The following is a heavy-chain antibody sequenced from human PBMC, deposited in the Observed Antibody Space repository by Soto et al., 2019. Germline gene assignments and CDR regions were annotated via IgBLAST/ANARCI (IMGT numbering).Heavy chain of an antibody. V-gene: IGHV3-23*01. CDR1: GFTFSSYA. D-gene: IGHD5-12*01. CDR2: ISGSGGST. Sequence: GGSLRLSCAASGFTFSSYAMSWVRQAPGKGLEWVSAISGSGGSTYYADSVKGRFTISRDNSKNTLYLQMNSLRAEDTAVYYCAKKNSGYDPYYYYYMDVWGKGTTVTVSS. CDR3: AKKNSGYDPYYYYYMDV. J-gene: IGHJ6*03.